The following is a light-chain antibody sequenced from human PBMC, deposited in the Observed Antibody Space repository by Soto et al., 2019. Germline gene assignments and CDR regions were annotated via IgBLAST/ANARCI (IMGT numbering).Light chain of an antibody. V-gene: IGLV1-40*01. J-gene: IGLJ1*01. CDR1: SSNIGAGYD. CDR3: QSYDSSLSGYV. Sequence: QSVLTQPPSVSGAPGQRVTISGTGSSSNIGAGYDVHWYQQLPGTAPKLIIFGNSNRPSGVPDRFSGSKSGTSASLAISGLQSEDEADYYCQSYDSSLSGYVFGTGTKVTVL. CDR2: GNS.